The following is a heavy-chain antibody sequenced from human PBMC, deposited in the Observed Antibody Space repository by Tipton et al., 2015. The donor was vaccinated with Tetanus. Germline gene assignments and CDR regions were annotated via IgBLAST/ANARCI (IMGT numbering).Heavy chain of an antibody. Sequence: QLVQSGAEVKKPGASVKVSCKASGYTFTGYYMHWVRQAPGQGLEWMGRINPNSGGTNYAQKFQGRVTMTRDTSISTAYMELSRLRSDDTAVYYCARSYYYDSSGYYMVLWGQGTLVTVSS. CDR1: GYTFTGYY. CDR3: ARSYYYDSSGYYMVL. V-gene: IGHV1-2*06. D-gene: IGHD3-22*01. J-gene: IGHJ4*02. CDR2: INPNSGGT.